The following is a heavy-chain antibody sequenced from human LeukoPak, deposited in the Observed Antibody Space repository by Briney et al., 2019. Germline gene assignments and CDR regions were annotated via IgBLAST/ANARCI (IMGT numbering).Heavy chain of an antibody. CDR2: IYYSGST. CDR3: ARGYSYGYVDAFDI. Sequence: SETLSLTCTVSGGSISSYYWSWIRQPPGKGLEWIGYIYYSGSTNYNPSLKSRVTISVDTPKNQFSLKLSSVTAADTAVYYCARGYSYGYVDAFDIWGQGTMVTVSS. CDR1: GGSISSYY. J-gene: IGHJ3*02. V-gene: IGHV4-59*01. D-gene: IGHD5-18*01.